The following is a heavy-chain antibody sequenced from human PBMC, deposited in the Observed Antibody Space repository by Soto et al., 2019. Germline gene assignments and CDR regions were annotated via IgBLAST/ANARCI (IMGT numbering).Heavy chain of an antibody. CDR3: ARPTYYYDSSGYYPGYYGMDV. J-gene: IGHJ6*02. CDR1: GYSFTSYW. V-gene: IGHV5-51*01. CDR2: IYPGDSDT. D-gene: IGHD3-22*01. Sequence: GESLKISFKGSGYSFTSYWIGWVRQMPGKGLEWMGIIYPGDSDTRYSPSFQGQVTISADKSISTAYLQWSSLKASDTAMYYCARPTYYYDSSGYYPGYYGMDVWGQGTTVTVSS.